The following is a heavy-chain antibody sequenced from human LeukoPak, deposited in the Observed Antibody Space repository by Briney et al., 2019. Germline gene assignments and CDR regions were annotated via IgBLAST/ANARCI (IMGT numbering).Heavy chain of an antibody. D-gene: IGHD5-18*01. CDR1: GGSISSGDYY. CDR2: IYYSGST. Sequence: PSQTLSLTCTVSGGSISSGDYYWSWIRQPPGKGLEWIGYIYYSGSTNYNPSLKSRVTISVDTSKNQFSLKLSSVTAADTAVYYCARGRIQLWLASWFDPWGQGTLVTVSS. J-gene: IGHJ5*02. V-gene: IGHV4-30-4*01. CDR3: ARGRIQLWLASWFDP.